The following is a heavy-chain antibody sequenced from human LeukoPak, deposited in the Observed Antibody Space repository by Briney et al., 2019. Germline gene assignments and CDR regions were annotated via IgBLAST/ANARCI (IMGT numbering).Heavy chain of an antibody. Sequence: PSETLSLTCTVSGGSISSYYWSWIRQPAGKGLEWIGRIYTSGSTNYNPSLKSRVTMSVDTSKNQFSLKLSSVTAADTAVYYCARDDIVVVPAATRGTYWFDPWGQGTLVTVSS. CDR2: IYTSGST. CDR3: ARDDIVVVPAATRGTYWFDP. D-gene: IGHD2-2*01. V-gene: IGHV4-4*07. CDR1: GGSISSYY. J-gene: IGHJ5*02.